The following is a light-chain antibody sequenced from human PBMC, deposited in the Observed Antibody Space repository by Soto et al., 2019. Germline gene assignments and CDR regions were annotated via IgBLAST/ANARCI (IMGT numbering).Light chain of an antibody. Sequence: EIQVTQYTSTLSASVGDRVTITCRASQSISSWLAWYQQKPGKAPNLLIYDASTLHSGVPSRFSGGGSGTDFTLTISSLQPEDFATYYCQQVNVYPSTFGGGTNVDIK. CDR1: QSISSW. J-gene: IGKJ4*01. CDR3: QQVNVYPST. V-gene: IGKV1-5*01. CDR2: DAS.